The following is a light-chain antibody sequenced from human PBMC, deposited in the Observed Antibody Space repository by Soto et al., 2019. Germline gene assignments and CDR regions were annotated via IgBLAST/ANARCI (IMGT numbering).Light chain of an antibody. CDR1: QTISSY. CDR3: QQSYSTPRT. CDR2: AAS. V-gene: IGKV1-39*01. J-gene: IGKJ1*01. Sequence: DIQMTQSPSSLSASLGDRVTISCRASQTISSYLNWYQQKPGKAPKLLIYAASRLQSGVPSRFSGSGSVTDFTLTISSLQPEDFATYYCQQSYSTPRTFGQGTKVDIK.